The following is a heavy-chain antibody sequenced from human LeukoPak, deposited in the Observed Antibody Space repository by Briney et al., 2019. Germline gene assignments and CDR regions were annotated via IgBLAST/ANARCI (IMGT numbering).Heavy chain of an antibody. J-gene: IGHJ3*02. CDR1: GFTFDDYA. Sequence: PGRSLRLSCAASGFTFDDYAMHWVRQAPGKGLEWVSGISWNSGSIGYADSVRGRFTISRDNAKNSLYLQMNSLRAEDMALYYCAKAGGRAFDIWGQGTMVTVSS. V-gene: IGHV3-9*03. CDR3: AKAGGRAFDI. CDR2: ISWNSGSI. D-gene: IGHD2-15*01.